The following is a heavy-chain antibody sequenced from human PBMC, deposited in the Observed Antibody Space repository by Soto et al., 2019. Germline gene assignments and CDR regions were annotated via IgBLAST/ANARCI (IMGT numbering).Heavy chain of an antibody. V-gene: IGHV4-59*01. J-gene: IGHJ3*02. CDR1: GGSISSYY. D-gene: IGHD5-12*01. CDR2: IYYSGST. Sequence: SETLSLTCTVSGGSISSYYWSWIRQPPGKGLEWIGYIYYSGSTNYNPSLKSRVTISVDTSKNQFSLKLSSVTAADTAVYYCARDSGYDDAFDIWGQGTMVTVSS. CDR3: ARDSGYDDAFDI.